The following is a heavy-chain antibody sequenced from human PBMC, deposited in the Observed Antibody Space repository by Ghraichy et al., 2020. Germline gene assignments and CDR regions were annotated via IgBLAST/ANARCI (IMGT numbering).Heavy chain of an antibody. CDR3: AREGGKKGIPSPPY. V-gene: IGHV3-21*01. J-gene: IGHJ4*02. D-gene: IGHD2-2*01. CDR2: ISSSSSYI. Sequence: GGPLRLSCAASGFTFSSYSMNWVRQAPGKGLEWVSSISSSSSYIYYADSVKGRFTISRDNAKNSLYLQMNSLRAEDTTVYYCAREGGKKGIPSPPYWGQGTLVTVSS. CDR1: GFTFSSYS.